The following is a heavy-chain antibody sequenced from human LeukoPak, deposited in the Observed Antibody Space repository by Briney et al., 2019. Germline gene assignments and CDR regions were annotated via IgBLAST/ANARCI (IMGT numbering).Heavy chain of an antibody. V-gene: IGHV4-59*01. CDR2: IYYSGST. J-gene: IGHJ4*02. D-gene: IGHD4-17*01. Sequence: SETLSHTCTVSGGSISSYYWSWIRQPPGKGLEWIGYIYYSGSTNYNPSLKSRVTISVDTSKNQFSLKLSSVTAADTAVYYCASYGDTGGVFDYWGQGTLVTVSS. CDR3: ASYGDTGGVFDY. CDR1: GGSISSYY.